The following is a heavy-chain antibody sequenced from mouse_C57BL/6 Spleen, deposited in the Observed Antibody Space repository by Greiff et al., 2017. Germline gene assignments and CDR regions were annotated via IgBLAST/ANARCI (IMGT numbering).Heavy chain of an antibody. Sequence: QVQLKESGAELVKPGASVKLSCKASGYTFTEYTIHWVKQRSGQGLEWIGWFYPGSGSIKYNEKFKDKATLTADKYSSTVYMELSRLTSEDSAVYFCAKCKFSFITTVEMDYWGQGTSVTVSS. CDR2: FYPGSGSI. D-gene: IGHD1-1*01. CDR1: GYTFTEYT. CDR3: AKCKFSFITTVEMDY. V-gene: IGHV1-62-2*01. J-gene: IGHJ4*01.